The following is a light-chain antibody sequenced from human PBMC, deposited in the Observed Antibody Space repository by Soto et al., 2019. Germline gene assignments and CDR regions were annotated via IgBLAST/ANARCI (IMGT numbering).Light chain of an antibody. CDR2: GAS. Sequence: EIVLTQSPGTLSLSPGERATFSCRASQSVSSSYLAWYQQKPGQAPRLLIYGASSRATDIPDRFSGSGSGTDFTLTISRLEPEDFAVYYCQQYGSSPPITFGQGTRLEIK. CDR1: QSVSSSY. CDR3: QQYGSSPPIT. V-gene: IGKV3-20*01. J-gene: IGKJ5*01.